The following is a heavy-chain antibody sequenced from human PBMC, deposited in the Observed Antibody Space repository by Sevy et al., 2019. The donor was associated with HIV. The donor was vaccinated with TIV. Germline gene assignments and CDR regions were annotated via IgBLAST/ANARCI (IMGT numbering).Heavy chain of an antibody. CDR3: AREGCTKPHDY. CDR1: GFTFSKYS. Sequence: GGFLRLSCAASGFTFSKYSMSWVRQPPGKGLEWVSTLSFGCGEINYADSVKGRFTISRDNSKSSVYLQMNNLRPEGKAVYYCAREGCTKPHDYWGQGTLVTVSS. J-gene: IGHJ4*02. CDR2: LSFGCGEI. V-gene: IGHV3-23*01. D-gene: IGHD2-8*01.